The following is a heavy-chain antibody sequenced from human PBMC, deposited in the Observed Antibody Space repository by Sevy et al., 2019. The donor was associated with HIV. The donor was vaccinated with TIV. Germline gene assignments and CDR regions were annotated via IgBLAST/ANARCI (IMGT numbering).Heavy chain of an antibody. CDR2: ISYHGRNQ. J-gene: IGHJ4*02. Sequence: GGSLRLSCAASGFTFSDYAIHWVRQAPGKGLEWLAVISYHGRNQFYADSVRGRFTISRDDSKNTVYLQMNSLRPDDTAVYYCARKQFVLPFVYWGQGTLVTVSS. V-gene: IGHV3-30*04. D-gene: IGHD6-6*01. CDR1: GFTFSDYA. CDR3: ARKQFVLPFVY.